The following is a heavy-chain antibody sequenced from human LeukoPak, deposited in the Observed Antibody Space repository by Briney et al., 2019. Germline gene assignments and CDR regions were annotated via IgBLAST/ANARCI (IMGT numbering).Heavy chain of an antibody. J-gene: IGHJ5*02. CDR1: GYTFTSYD. Sequence: ASVTVSCKASGYTFTSYDINWVRQATGQGLEWMGWMNPNSGNTGYAQKFQGRVTITRNTSISTAYMELSSLRSEDTAVYYCARGGRITIFGVVIRGNWFDPWDQGTLVTVSS. CDR3: ARGGRITIFGVVIRGNWFDP. D-gene: IGHD3-3*01. V-gene: IGHV1-8*03. CDR2: MNPNSGNT.